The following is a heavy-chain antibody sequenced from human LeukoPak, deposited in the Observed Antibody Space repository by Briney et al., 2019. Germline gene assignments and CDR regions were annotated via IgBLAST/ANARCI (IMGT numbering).Heavy chain of an antibody. Sequence: SETLSLTCTVSGGSISSSSYYWGWIRQPPGKGLEWIGSIYYSGSTYYNPSLKSRITISVDTSKNQFSLKLSSVTAADTAVYYCARLPARAPDYWGQGTLVTVSS. CDR3: ARLPARAPDY. CDR1: GGSISSSSYY. D-gene: IGHD6-6*01. V-gene: IGHV4-39*01. CDR2: IYYSGST. J-gene: IGHJ4*02.